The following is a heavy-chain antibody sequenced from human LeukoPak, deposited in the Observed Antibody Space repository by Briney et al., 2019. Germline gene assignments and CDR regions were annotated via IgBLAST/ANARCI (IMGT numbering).Heavy chain of an antibody. V-gene: IGHV3-7*01. CDR3: ARGPYYYDSSGYIVTDAFDI. D-gene: IGHD3-22*01. CDR1: GFTFSSYW. Sequence: GGSLRLSCAASGFTFSSYWMSWVRQAPGKGLEWVANIKQDGSEKYYVDSVKGRFTISRDNAKNSLYLQMNSLGAEDMAVYYCARGPYYYDSSGYIVTDAFDIWGQGTMVTVSS. J-gene: IGHJ3*02. CDR2: IKQDGSEK.